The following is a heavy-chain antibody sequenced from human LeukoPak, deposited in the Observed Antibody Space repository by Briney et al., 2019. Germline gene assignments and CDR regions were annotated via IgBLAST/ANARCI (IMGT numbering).Heavy chain of an antibody. CDR2: ISGSGGST. CDR3: APYTKKGVRGVIFSYFDY. J-gene: IGHJ4*02. V-gene: IGHV3-23*01. D-gene: IGHD3-10*01. Sequence: PGGSLRLSCAASGFTFSSYAMSWVRQAPGKGLDWVSAISGSGGSTYYADSVKGRFTISRDNSKNTLYLQMNSLRAEDTAVYYRAPYTKKGVRGVIFSYFDYWGQGTLVTVSS. CDR1: GFTFSSYA.